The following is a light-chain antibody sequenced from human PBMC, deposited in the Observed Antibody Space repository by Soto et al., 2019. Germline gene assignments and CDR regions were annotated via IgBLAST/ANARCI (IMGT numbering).Light chain of an antibody. CDR2: DAS. CDR1: QSISSW. CDR3: QQYNSYSPLFT. Sequence: IQMTQSPSTLSASVGDRVTITCRASQSISSWLAWYQQKPGKAPKLLIYDASSLESGVPSRFSGSGSGTEFTLTISSLQPDDFATYYCQQYNSYSPLFTFGPGTKVDI. V-gene: IGKV1-5*01. J-gene: IGKJ3*01.